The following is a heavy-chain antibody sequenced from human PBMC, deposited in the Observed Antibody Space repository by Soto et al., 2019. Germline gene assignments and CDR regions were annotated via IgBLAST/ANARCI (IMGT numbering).Heavy chain of an antibody. CDR3: ARGRYYYGMDV. V-gene: IGHV4-34*01. CDR1: GGSFSGYY. Sequence: SETLSLTCAVYGGSFSGYYWSWIRQPPGKGLEWIGEINHSGSTNYNPSLKSRVTISVDTSKNQFSLKLSSVTAADTAVYYCARGRYYYGMDVWGQGTTVTVSS. J-gene: IGHJ6*02. CDR2: INHSGST.